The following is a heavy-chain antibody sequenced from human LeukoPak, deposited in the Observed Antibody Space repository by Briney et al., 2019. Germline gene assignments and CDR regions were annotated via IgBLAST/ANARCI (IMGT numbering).Heavy chain of an antibody. D-gene: IGHD2-2*01. CDR2: IYPGDSDT. Sequence: GASLQISSKGSGYSFTSYWIGWVRQMPGKGLEWMGIIYPGDSDTRYSPSFQGQVTISADKSISTAYLQWSSLKASDTAMYYCARWTDIVVVPAAGHYGMDVWGQGATVTVSS. J-gene: IGHJ6*02. CDR1: GYSFTSYW. V-gene: IGHV5-51*01. CDR3: ARWTDIVVVPAAGHYGMDV.